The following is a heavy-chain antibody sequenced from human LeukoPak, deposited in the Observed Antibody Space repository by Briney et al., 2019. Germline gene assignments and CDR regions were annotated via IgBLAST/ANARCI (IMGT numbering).Heavy chain of an antibody. CDR2: FYTSGST. CDR1: GGSISSYY. D-gene: IGHD6-6*01. Sequence: SETLSLTCTVSGGSISSYYWSWIRQPAGKGLEWIGRFYTSGSTNYNPSLKSRVTMSVDTSKNQFSLKLSSVTAAETAVYYCARVVGQGIAARPGRYYYYYMDVWGKGTTVTVSS. CDR3: ARVVGQGIAARPGRYYYYYMDV. V-gene: IGHV4-4*07. J-gene: IGHJ6*03.